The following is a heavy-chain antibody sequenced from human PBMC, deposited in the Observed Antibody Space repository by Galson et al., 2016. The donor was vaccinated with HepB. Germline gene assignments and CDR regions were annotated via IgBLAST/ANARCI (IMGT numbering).Heavy chain of an antibody. Sequence: SLRLSCAASGFTFSSYSMNWVRQAPGKGLEWVAVVSYDGSNKYYEDSVKGRFTISRDNSKNTLYLQMNSLRAEDTAVYYCAKDSYYDILTGPTYYYYGMDVWGQGTTVTVSS. CDR3: AKDSYYDILTGPTYYYYGMDV. J-gene: IGHJ6*02. CDR2: VSYDGSNK. V-gene: IGHV3-30*18. CDR1: GFTFSSYS. D-gene: IGHD3-9*01.